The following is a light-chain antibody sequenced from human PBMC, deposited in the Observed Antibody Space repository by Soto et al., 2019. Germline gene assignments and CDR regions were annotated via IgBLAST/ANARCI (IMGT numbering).Light chain of an antibody. CDR3: QSYDSSLSGYVV. Sequence: QSVLTQPPSVSGAPGQRVIISCTESNSNIGAGYDVHWYQQLPGTAPKLLIYGNNNRPSGVPDRFSGSKSGTSASLAITGLQAEDEADYYCQSYDSSLSGYVVFGGGTKLTVL. CDR2: GNN. J-gene: IGLJ2*01. CDR1: NSNIGAGYD. V-gene: IGLV1-40*01.